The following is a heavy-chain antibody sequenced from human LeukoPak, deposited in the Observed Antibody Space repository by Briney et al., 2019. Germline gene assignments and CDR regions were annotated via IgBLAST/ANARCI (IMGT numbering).Heavy chain of an antibody. CDR2: INHSGST. D-gene: IGHD3-16*02. CDR3: ARGGQLGYDYVWGSYRNHFLDY. Sequence: PSETLSLTCAVYGGSFSGYYWSWIRQPPGKGLEWIGEINHSGSTNYNPSLKSRVTISVDTSKNQFSLKLSSVTAADTAVYYCARGGQLGYDYVWGSYRNHFLDYWGQGTLVTVSS. CDR1: GGSFSGYY. V-gene: IGHV4-34*01. J-gene: IGHJ4*02.